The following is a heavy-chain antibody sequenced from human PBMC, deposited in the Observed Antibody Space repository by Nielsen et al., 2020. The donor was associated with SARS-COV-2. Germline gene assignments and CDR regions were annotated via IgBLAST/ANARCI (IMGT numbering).Heavy chain of an antibody. J-gene: IGHJ4*02. D-gene: IGHD1-1*01. CDR3: ARDSSHPYNWNDVDY. CDR2: INPSGGST. CDR1: GYTFTSYY. Sequence: ASVKVSCKASGYTFTSYYMHWVRQAPGQGLEWMGIINPSGGSTSYAQKFQGRVTMTRDTSTSTVYMELSRLRSDDTAVYYCARDSSHPYNWNDVDYWGQGTLVTVSS. V-gene: IGHV1-46*01.